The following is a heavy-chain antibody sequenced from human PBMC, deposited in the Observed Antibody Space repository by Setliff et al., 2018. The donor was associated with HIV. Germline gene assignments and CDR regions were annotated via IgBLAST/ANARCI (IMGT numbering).Heavy chain of an antibody. D-gene: IGHD3-10*01. J-gene: IGHJ3*01. V-gene: IGHV4-34*01. Sequence: SETLSLTCGVYGGSFSGDYWSWIRQPPGKGLEWIGEIHHSGSTKYNPSLQSRVTILVDTSNKQLSLNLGSVTAADTAVYFCVRRRGYYGSWASSAFDFWGQGTMVTVSS. CDR3: VRRRGYYGSWASSAFDF. CDR1: GGSFSGDY. CDR2: IHHSGST.